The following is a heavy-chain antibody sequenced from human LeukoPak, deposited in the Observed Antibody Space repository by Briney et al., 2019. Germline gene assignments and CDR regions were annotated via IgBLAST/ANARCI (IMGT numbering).Heavy chain of an antibody. J-gene: IGHJ4*02. Sequence: SETLSLTCTVSGASINNSTYYWGWIRQPPGKGLEWIGYIYYSGSTNYNPSLKSRVTISVDTSKNQFSLKLSSVTAADTAVYYCAREGSSGWYPIWGQGTLVTVSS. CDR3: AREGSSGWYPI. CDR1: GASINNSTYY. V-gene: IGHV4-61*01. D-gene: IGHD6-19*01. CDR2: IYYSGST.